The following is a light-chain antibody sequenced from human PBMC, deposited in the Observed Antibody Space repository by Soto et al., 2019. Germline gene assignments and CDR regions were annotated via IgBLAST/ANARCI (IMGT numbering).Light chain of an antibody. V-gene: IGKV1-39*01. J-gene: IGKJ1*01. CDR1: QSISSY. CDR2: ATS. Sequence: IQLTQSPSSLSASVGDRVTITCRASQSISSYLNWYQQKSGKAPKLLIYATSSLQSGVPSRFSGSGSGTDFTLTIRSLQPEDFATYYCQQSDSTGTWTFGQGTTGDIK. CDR3: QQSDSTGTWT.